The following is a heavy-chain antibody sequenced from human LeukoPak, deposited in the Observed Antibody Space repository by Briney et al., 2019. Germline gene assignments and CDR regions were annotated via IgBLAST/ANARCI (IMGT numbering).Heavy chain of an antibody. D-gene: IGHD2-15*01. CDR3: ARGSCSGGSCYSGRYYYYGMDV. Sequence: TSETLSLTCAVYGGSFSGYYWSWIRQPPGKGLEWIGEINHSGSTNYNPSLKSRVTISVDTSKNQFSLKLSSVTAADTAVYYCARGSCSGGSCYSGRYYYYGMDVWGQGTTVTVSS. J-gene: IGHJ6*02. V-gene: IGHV4-34*01. CDR2: INHSGST. CDR1: GGSFSGYY.